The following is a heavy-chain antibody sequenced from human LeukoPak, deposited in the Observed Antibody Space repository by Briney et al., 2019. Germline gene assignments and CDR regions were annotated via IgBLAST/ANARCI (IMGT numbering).Heavy chain of an antibody. CDR3: AKDIGPDTLGAFDV. Sequence: GGSLRLSCAISGFTFEDYTVHWVRQFPGKSPEWVSLSTWDGGNTYYADSVKGRFTISRDNRKNILYLHMDGLRTEDSALYYCAKDIGPDTLGAFDVWGQGTMVTVSA. J-gene: IGHJ3*01. V-gene: IGHV3-43*01. CDR1: GFTFEDYT. CDR2: STWDGGNT. D-gene: IGHD3/OR15-3a*01.